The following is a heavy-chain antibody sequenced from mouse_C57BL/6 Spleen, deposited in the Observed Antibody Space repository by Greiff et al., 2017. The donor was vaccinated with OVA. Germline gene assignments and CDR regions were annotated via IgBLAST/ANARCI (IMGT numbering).Heavy chain of an antibody. CDR3: TRGDYDYDATDSFDY. D-gene: IGHD2-4*01. CDR2: IDPETGGT. CDR1: GYTFTDYE. Sequence: QVQLQQSGAELVRPGASVTLSCKASGYTFTDYEMHWVKQTPVHGLEWIGAIDPETGGTAYNQKFKGKAILTADKSSSTAYMELRSLTSEDSAVYYCTRGDYDYDATDSFDYWGQGTTLTVSS. V-gene: IGHV1-15*01. J-gene: IGHJ2*01.